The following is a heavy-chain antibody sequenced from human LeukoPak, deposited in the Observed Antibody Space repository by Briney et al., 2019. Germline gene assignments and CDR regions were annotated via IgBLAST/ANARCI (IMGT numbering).Heavy chain of an antibody. CDR1: GFTSSTYA. J-gene: IGHJ6*02. V-gene: IGHV3-23*01. CDR3: AKLTATTPYYYGMDV. CDR2: ISAGGST. D-gene: IGHD1-7*01. Sequence: GGSLRLSCAASGFTSSTYATSWVRQAPGKGLEWVSVISAGGSTYYSDSVKGRFTISRDSSKNTLYLQMNSLRAEDTAVYYCAKLTATTPYYYGMDVWGQGTTVTVSS.